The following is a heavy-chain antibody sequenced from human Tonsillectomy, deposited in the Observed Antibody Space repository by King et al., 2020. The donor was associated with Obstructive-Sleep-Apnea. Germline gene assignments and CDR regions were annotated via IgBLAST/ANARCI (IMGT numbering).Heavy chain of an antibody. V-gene: IGHV3-9*01. D-gene: IGHD6-13*01. Sequence: VQLVESGGGLVQAGGSLRLSCAASGFTFEDYAMHWVRQPPGKGLEWVSSLRWNRNSIDYAESVRGRFTIARDNANNALYLEMDSLRLEDTAVYYCTEGTVGQQLGWYFDLWGRGTLVTVSS. CDR2: LRWNRNSI. CDR3: TEGTVGQQLGWYFDL. CDR1: GFTFEDYA. J-gene: IGHJ2*01.